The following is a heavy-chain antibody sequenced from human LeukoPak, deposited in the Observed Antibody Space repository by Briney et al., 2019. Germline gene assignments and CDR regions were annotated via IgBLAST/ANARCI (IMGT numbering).Heavy chain of an antibody. CDR1: GYTFTSYY. D-gene: IGHD2-15*01. V-gene: IGHV1-46*01. J-gene: IGHJ4*02. CDR2: INPSGGST. CDR3: ARSYGGNNAFDY. Sequence: ASVKVSCTASGYTFTSYYMHWVRQAPGQGLEWMGIINPSGGSTSYAQNFQGRVTMTRDTSTSTVYMELSSLRSEDTAVYYCARSYGGNNAFDYWGQGTLVTVSS.